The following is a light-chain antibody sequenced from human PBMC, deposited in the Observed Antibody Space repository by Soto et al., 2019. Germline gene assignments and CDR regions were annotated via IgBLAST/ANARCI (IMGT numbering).Light chain of an antibody. CDR1: QSVSSN. V-gene: IGKV3-15*01. Sequence: IVVTHAPATLFPTPWDTATLSFRASQSVSSNLAWYQQKPGQAPRLLIYGASTRATGIQARFSGSGSGTEFTLTISSLQSEDFAVYYCQQYNNGNRGRFGQGTKVEIK. CDR2: GAS. J-gene: IGKJ1*01. CDR3: QQYNNGNRGR.